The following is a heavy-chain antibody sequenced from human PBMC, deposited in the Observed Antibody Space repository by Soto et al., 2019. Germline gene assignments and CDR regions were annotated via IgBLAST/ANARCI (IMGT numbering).Heavy chain of an antibody. D-gene: IGHD2-2*01. CDR1: GFTFSSYV. CDR3: AKGVHTTSCDKFDP. V-gene: IGHV3-23*01. J-gene: IGHJ5*02. CDR2: ISGSGDSS. Sequence: EVQLLESGGGLVQPGGSLRLSCAASGFTFSSYVINWVRQAPGKGLEWVSCISGSGDSSLYADSVKGRFALSRDNSKNTVFLQMNNLRAEDTAHYYCAKGVHTTSCDKFDPWGQGTLVTVSS.